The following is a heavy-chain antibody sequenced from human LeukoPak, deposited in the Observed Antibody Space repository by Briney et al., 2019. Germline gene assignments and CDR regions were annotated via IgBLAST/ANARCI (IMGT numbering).Heavy chain of an antibody. V-gene: IGHV3-15*01. CDR2: TKSKSGGGTK. CDR1: GFTFSNDG. CDR3: TTEEYSSSWHDFDY. Sequence: GGSLRLSCAASGFTFSNDGMSWVRQAPGKGLEWVGRTKSKSGGGTKDYAAPVKGRFTISTDDSKNTLYLQMNSLNTEDTAVYYCTTEEYSSSWHDFDYWGQGTLVTVSS. D-gene: IGHD6-13*01. J-gene: IGHJ4*02.